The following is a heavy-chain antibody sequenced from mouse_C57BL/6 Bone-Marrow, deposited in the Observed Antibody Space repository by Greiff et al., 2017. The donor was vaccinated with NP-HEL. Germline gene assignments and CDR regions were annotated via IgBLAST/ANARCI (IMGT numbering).Heavy chain of an antibody. V-gene: IGHV1-7*01. J-gene: IGHJ4*01. CDR3: ARGYYYAMDY. CDR2: INPSSGYT. CDR1: GYTFTSYW. Sequence: VQLQQSGAELAKPGASVKLSCKASGYTFTSYWMHWVKQRPGQGLEWIGYINPSSGYTKYNQKFKDKATVTADKSSSTAYMQLSSLTYEESAVYYCARGYYYAMDYWGQGTSVTVSS.